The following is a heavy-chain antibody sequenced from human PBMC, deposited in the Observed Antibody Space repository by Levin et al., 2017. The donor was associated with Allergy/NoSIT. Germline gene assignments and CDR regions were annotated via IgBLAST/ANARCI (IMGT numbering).Heavy chain of an antibody. CDR2: ISSSSSTI. CDR3: ARDGYYDYVWGKYYGMDG. Sequence: GGSLRLSCAASGFTFSSYSMNWVRQVPGKGLEWVSYISSSSSTIYYAGSVKGRFTISRDNAKESLYLQMNSLRAEDTAVYYCARDGYYDYVWGKYYGMDGWGQGTTVSVSS. D-gene: IGHD3-16*01. V-gene: IGHV3-48*01. CDR1: GFTFSSYS. J-gene: IGHJ6*02.